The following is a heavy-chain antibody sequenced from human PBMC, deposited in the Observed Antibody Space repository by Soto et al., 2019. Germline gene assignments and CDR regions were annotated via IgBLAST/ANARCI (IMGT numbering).Heavy chain of an antibody. D-gene: IGHD6-19*01. CDR1: GDSVSSNSAA. J-gene: IGHJ6*02. V-gene: IGHV6-1*01. CDR2: TYYRSKWYN. CDR3: AREEEDSSGWKHYYGMDV. Sequence: QTLSLTCAISGDSVSSNSAAWNWIRQSPSRGLEWLGRTYYRSKWYNDYAVSVKSRITINPDTSKNQFSLQLNSVTPEDTAVYYFAREEEDSSGWKHYYGMDVWGQGTTVTISS.